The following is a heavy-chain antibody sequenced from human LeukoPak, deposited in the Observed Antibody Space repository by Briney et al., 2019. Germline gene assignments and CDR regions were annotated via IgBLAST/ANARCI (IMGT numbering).Heavy chain of an antibody. Sequence: RGGSLRLSCAASGFTLSSKSMSWVSQAQGKGREWVSVSYSDASTYYPDPVKGRSTLSRDTSKNTLYLQMNSLRAEDTAVYYCARDEPSPDSTDLDYWGQGTLVTVSS. CDR1: GFTLSSKS. CDR3: ARDEPSPDSTDLDY. CDR2: SYSDAST. J-gene: IGHJ4*02. V-gene: IGHV3-66*01. D-gene: IGHD2/OR15-2a*01.